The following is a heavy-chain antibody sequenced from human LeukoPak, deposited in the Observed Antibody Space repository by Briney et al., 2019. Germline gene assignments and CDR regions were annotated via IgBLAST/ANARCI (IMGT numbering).Heavy chain of an antibody. CDR2: IDPSDSYT. CDR3: ARRRRGYSPYYFDY. CDR1: GYSFTSYW. J-gene: IGHJ4*02. Sequence: GESLKISCKGSGYSFTSYWISWVRQMPGKGLXXXGRIDPSDSYTNYSPSFQGHVTISADKSISTAYLQWSSLKASDTAMYYCARRRRGYSPYYFDYWGQGTLVTVSS. V-gene: IGHV5-10-1*01. D-gene: IGHD5-18*01.